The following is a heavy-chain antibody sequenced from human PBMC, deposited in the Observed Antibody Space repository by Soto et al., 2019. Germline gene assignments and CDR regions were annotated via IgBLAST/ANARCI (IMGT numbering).Heavy chain of an antibody. Sequence: ASVKVSCKASGGTFSSYAISWVRQAPGQGLEWMGGIIPIFGTANYAQKFQGRVTITADESTSTAYMELSSLRSEDTAVYYCAREDYGGNLLAYYYYGMDGWGQGTTVTVSS. J-gene: IGHJ6*02. CDR1: GGTFSSYA. CDR2: IIPIFGTA. CDR3: AREDYGGNLLAYYYYGMDG. D-gene: IGHD4-17*01. V-gene: IGHV1-69*13.